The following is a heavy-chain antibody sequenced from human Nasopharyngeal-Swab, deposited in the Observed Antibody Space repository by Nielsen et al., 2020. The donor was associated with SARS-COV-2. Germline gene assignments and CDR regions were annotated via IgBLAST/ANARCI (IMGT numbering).Heavy chain of an antibody. CDR3: AREAGTFRAFDI. CDR2: TSYDGANK. D-gene: IGHD3-16*01. J-gene: IGHJ3*02. Sequence: VRQAPGKGLEWVAVTSYDGANKYYADSVKGRFTISRDNSKNTLYLQMNSLRAEDTAVYYCAREAGTFRAFDIWGQGTMVTVSS. V-gene: IGHV3-33*05.